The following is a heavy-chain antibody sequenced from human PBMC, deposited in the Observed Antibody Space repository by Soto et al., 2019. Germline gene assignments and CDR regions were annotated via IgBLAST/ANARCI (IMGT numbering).Heavy chain of an antibody. V-gene: IGHV4-61*01. CDR3: AKDWAYCGGDCPKHAEYFQH. Sequence: SETLSLTCTVSGGSFKSGSYSWSWIRQPPGKGLEWIGYVYHTGRTSYNPSLKSRVSISMDTSKNQFSLNLDSVTAADTAVYYCAKDWAYCGGDCPKHAEYFQHWGQGTLVTVSS. CDR2: VYHTGRT. J-gene: IGHJ1*01. CDR1: GGSFKSGSYS. D-gene: IGHD2-21*02.